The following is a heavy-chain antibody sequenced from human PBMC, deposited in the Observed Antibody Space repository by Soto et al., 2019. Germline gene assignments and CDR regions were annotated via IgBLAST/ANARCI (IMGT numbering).Heavy chain of an antibody. CDR3: ARDLWGSWTVDY. CDR1: GYTFQNYH. V-gene: IGHV1-46*02. Sequence: QVQLVQSGAEVKEPGASVKVSCKASGYTFQNYHMHWVRQAPGQGLEWMGIIHPSGDTKKYAQKFQGRLAMTGDTPTTTAYMELSSLTSADTAVYFCARDLWGSWTVDYWGQGTLVTVSS. J-gene: IGHJ4*02. D-gene: IGHD3-16*01. CDR2: IHPSGDTK.